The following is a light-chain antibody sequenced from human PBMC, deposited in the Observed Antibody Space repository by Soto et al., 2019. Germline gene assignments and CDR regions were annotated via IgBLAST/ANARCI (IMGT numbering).Light chain of an antibody. CDR2: KAS. V-gene: IGKV1-5*03. Sequence: DIQMTQSPSTLSASLGDRVTITCRASQSISSWLAWYQQKPGKAPKVLIYKASNLESGVPSRFSGSGSGTEFTLTISSLQPDDFATYFCQQYDGYPWTFGQGTKVDI. J-gene: IGKJ1*01. CDR3: QQYDGYPWT. CDR1: QSISSW.